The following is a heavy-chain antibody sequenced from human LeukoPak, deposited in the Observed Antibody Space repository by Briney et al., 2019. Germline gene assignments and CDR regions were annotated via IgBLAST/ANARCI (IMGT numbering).Heavy chain of an antibody. CDR2: IYYSGST. CDR3: ARIYSSSWFLNWFDP. CDR1: GGSISSYY. V-gene: IGHV4-59*01. Sequence: SETLSLTCTASGGSISSYYWSWIRQPPGKGLEWIGYIYYSGSTNYYPSLKSRVTISVDTSKNQFSLKLSSVTAADTAVYYCARIYSSSWFLNWFDPWGQGTLVTVSS. D-gene: IGHD6-13*01. J-gene: IGHJ5*02.